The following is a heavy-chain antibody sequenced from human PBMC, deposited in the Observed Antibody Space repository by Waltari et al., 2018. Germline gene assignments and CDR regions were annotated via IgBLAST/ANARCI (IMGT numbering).Heavy chain of an antibody. Sequence: EVQLVESGGGLVQPGGCLRPSCAASGFTFRASGMSWVRQAPGKGLEWVSSISGSGGSTYYADSVKGRFTISRDNSKNTLFLQMNSLRAEDTAVYYCAKGVSTGWTPWGQGTLVTVSS. J-gene: IGHJ5*02. CDR2: ISGSGGST. D-gene: IGHD6-19*01. V-gene: IGHV3-23*04. CDR1: GFTFRASG. CDR3: AKGVSTGWTP.